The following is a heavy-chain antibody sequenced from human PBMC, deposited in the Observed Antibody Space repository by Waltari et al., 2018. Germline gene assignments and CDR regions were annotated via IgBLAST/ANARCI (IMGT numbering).Heavy chain of an antibody. CDR3: ASLTTVASDFDY. J-gene: IGHJ4*02. V-gene: IGHV4-38-2*01. CDR1: GYSISSGYY. CDR2: IYHSGRT. Sequence: QVQLQESGPGLVKPSETLSLTCAVSGYSISSGYYWGWIRQPPGKGLEWIGSIYHSGRTYYNPSLKSRVTISVDTSKNQFSLKLSSVTAADTAVYYCASLTTVASDFDYWGQGTLVTVSS. D-gene: IGHD4-17*01.